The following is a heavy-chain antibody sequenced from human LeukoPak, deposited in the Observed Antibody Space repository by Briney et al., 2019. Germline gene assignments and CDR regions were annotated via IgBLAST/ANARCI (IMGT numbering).Heavy chain of an antibody. CDR1: GFTVSSNY. D-gene: IGHD5-24*01. CDR2: SGTT. V-gene: IGHV4-59*04. CDR3: ATYSDGWHYFDY. Sequence: GSLRLSCAASGFTVSSNYMSWVRQPPGKGLEWIGNSGTTYHNPSLKSRVTISVDTSKNQFSLKLSSVTAADTAVYYCATYSDGWHYFDYWGRGTLVTVSS. J-gene: IGHJ4*02.